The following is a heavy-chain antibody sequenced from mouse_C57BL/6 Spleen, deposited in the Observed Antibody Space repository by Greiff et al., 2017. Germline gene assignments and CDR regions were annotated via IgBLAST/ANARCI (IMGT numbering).Heavy chain of an antibody. CDR1: GFTFTDYY. D-gene: IGHD2-3*01. Sequence: EVQRVESGGGLVQPGGSLSLSCAASGFTFTDYYMSWVRQPPGKALEWLGVIRNKANGYTTEYSASVKGRFTISRDNSQSILYLQMNALRAEDSATYYCARYAIYDGYDEGYLDYWGQGTPLTVSS. V-gene: IGHV7-3*01. J-gene: IGHJ2*01. CDR2: IRNKANGYTT. CDR3: ARYAIYDGYDEGYLDY.